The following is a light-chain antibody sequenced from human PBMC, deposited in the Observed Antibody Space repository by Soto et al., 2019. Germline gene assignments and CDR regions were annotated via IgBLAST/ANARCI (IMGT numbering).Light chain of an antibody. CDR2: GNS. V-gene: IGLV1-40*01. Sequence: QSVLTQPPSVSGAPGQRVTISCTGSSSNIGAAYDVHWYHQLPGTAPKLLIYGNSNRPSGVPDRFSGSKSGTSATLGITGFQTGDEADYYCGSWDSSLSAYVFGTGTKVTVL. CDR3: GSWDSSLSAYV. J-gene: IGLJ1*01. CDR1: SSNIGAAYD.